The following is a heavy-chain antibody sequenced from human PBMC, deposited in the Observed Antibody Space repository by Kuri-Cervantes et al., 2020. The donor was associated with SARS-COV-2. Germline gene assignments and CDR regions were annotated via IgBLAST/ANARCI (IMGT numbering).Heavy chain of an antibody. CDR3: ARRPWGITTFGVVTSDGFDI. CDR1: GGSISSSSYY. Sequence: SETLSLTCTVSGGSISSSSYYWGWIRQPPGKGLERIGSIYYSGSTYYNPSLKSRVTISIDTSKNQFSLKLSSVTAADTAVYYCARRPWGITTFGVVTSDGFDIWGQGTMVTVSS. D-gene: IGHD3-3*01. J-gene: IGHJ3*02. CDR2: IYYSGST. V-gene: IGHV4-39*01.